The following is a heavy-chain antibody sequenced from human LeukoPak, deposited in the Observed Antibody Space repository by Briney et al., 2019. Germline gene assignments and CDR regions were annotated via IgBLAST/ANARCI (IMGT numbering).Heavy chain of an antibody. V-gene: IGHV4-38-2*01. CDR3: ARGVGTGPIDY. D-gene: IGHD1/OR15-1a*01. CDR1: AYSINIGYY. J-gene: IGHJ4*02. Sequence: SETLSLTCAVSAYSINIGYYWGWIRQPPGKGLEWIVSFYHSGSTYYNSSLKSRVTLSVDTSKNQFSLKMSSVTAAGTAMYYCARGVGTGPIDYWGQGTLVTVSS. CDR2: FYHSGST.